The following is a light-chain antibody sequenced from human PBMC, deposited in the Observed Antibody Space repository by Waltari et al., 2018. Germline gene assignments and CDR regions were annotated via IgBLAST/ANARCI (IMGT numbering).Light chain of an antibody. CDR2: GQN. CDR3: SSRDSGAHRHV. Sequence: SSELTQYPAVSVALGQTVRITFPGERLRSYNQNCYQQKAGQAPILVIYGQNNRPSGIPDRFSGSYSGRTASLTITGAQAEDEADYYCSSRDSGAHRHVFGTGTKVTVL. J-gene: IGLJ1*01. CDR1: RLRSYN. V-gene: IGLV3-19*01.